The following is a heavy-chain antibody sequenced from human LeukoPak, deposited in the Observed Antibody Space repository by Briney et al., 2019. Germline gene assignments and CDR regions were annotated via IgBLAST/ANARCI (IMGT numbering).Heavy chain of an antibody. CDR3: ARLASGTHTYYYDSSGPITRPGGDFDY. J-gene: IGHJ4*02. D-gene: IGHD3-22*01. CDR2: VIPFFGTA. CDR1: GGTFSSYA. V-gene: IGHV1-69*05. Sequence: SVKVSCKASGGTFSSYAISWVRHAPGQGLEWMGGVIPFFGTANYAQKFQGRVTITTDESTSNAYMVMSSLRSEDTAVYYCARLASGTHTYYYDSSGPITRPGGDFDYWGQGNLVTVSS.